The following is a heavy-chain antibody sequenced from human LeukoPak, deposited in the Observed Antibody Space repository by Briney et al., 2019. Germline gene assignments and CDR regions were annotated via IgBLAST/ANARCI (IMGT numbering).Heavy chain of an antibody. CDR2: ISSSSSYI. CDR3: ARVTYGSGSQTFDY. V-gene: IGHV3-21*01. Sequence: GGSLRLSCAASGFTFSRYSMNWVRQAPGKGLEWVSSISSSSSYIYYADSVKGRFTISRDNAKNSLYLQMNSLRAEDTAVYYRARVTYGSGSQTFDYWGQGTLATVSS. J-gene: IGHJ4*02. CDR1: GFTFSRYS. D-gene: IGHD3-10*01.